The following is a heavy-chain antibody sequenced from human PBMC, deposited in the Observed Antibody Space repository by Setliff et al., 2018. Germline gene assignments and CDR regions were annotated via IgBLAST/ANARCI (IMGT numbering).Heavy chain of an antibody. CDR3: VRALACYYMDV. V-gene: IGHV3-48*01. J-gene: IGHJ6*03. CDR1: GFTFSSYS. CDR2: ISYSSGSI. Sequence: GGSLRLSCEASGFTFSSYSMNWVRQAPGKGLEWVAHISYSSGSISYADSVKGRFTISRDNAENSLYLQMNSLRAEDTAIYYCVRALACYYMDVWGKGTTVTVSS.